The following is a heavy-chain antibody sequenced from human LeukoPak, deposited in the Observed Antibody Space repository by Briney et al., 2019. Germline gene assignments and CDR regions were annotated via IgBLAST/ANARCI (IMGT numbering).Heavy chain of an antibody. CDR3: ARRGNPRGSYFYYFDY. Sequence: SETLSLTCTVSGGTISSYYWSWIRQPPGKGLEWIGYIYYSGSTNYNPSLKSRVTISVDTSKNQFSLKLSSVTAADTAVYYCARRGNPRGSYFYYFDYWGQGTLVTVSS. J-gene: IGHJ4*02. CDR1: GGTISSYY. D-gene: IGHD1-26*01. CDR2: IYYSGST. V-gene: IGHV4-59*08.